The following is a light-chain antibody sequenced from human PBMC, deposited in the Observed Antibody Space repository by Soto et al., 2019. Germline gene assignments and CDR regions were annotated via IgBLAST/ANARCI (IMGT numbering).Light chain of an antibody. Sequence: IVLTQSPGTLSLYPGERATLSCRASQSGSDSYLAWYQQKPGQPPRLLIYGTSSRAAGIPDRFSGSGSGTDFTLTISRLEPEDFAVYYCHQYDGAPHTFGPGTKVDIK. CDR1: QSGSDSY. CDR2: GTS. J-gene: IGKJ2*01. CDR3: HQYDGAPHT. V-gene: IGKV3-20*01.